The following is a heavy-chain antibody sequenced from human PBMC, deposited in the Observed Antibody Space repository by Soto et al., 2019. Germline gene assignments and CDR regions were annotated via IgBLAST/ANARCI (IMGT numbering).Heavy chain of an antibody. V-gene: IGHV4-59*01. CDR1: GGSISSYY. CDR3: ARGSGRYSYYGMDV. CDR2: IYNTGST. J-gene: IGHJ6*02. Sequence: SETLSLTCTVSGGSISSYYWSWIRQPPGQGLEWIGCIYNTGSTNYNPSLKSRVTISVDTSKNQFSLKLNSVSAADTAVYYCARGSGRYSYYGMDVWGQGTTVTVSS.